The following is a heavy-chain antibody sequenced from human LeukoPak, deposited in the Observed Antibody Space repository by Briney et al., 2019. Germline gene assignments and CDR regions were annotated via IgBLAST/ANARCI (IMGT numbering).Heavy chain of an antibody. V-gene: IGHV3-23*01. J-gene: IGHJ4*02. Sequence: PGGSLRLSCAASRCIFSTYGMSWVRQPPGKGLEWVSIVSGGGVNTYYVDSVKGRFTISRENSKNTLYLQMNSLRVEDTGVYYCAKGDTDYGPRFDLWGQGTLVRVSS. CDR3: AKGDTDYGPRFDL. D-gene: IGHD4-17*01. CDR1: RCIFSTYG. CDR2: VSGGGVNT.